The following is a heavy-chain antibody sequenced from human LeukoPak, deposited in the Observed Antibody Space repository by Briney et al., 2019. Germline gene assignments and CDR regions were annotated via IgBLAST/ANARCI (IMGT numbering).Heavy chain of an antibody. CDR2: INPNSGGT. CDR3: ARSTVTASPTGYYYYMDV. V-gene: IGHV1-2*02. CDR1: GYTFTCYY. D-gene: IGHD4-11*01. Sequence: ASVKVSCKASGYTFTCYYMHWVRQAPGQGLEWMGWINPNSGGTNYAQKFQGRVTMTRDTSISTAYMELSRLRSDDTAVYYCARSTVTASPTGYYYYMDVWGKGTTVTVSS. J-gene: IGHJ6*03.